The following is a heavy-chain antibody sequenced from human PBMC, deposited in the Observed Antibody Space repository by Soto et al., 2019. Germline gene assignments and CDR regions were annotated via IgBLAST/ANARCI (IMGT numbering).Heavy chain of an antibody. D-gene: IGHD3-9*01. CDR1: GYTFTSYY. CDR3: ATGREYYDILTGYFLDY. Sequence: ASVKVSCKASGYTFTSYYMHWVRQAPGQGLEWMGIINPSGGSTSYAQKFQGRVTMTRDTSTSTVYMELSSLRSEDTAVYYCATGREYYDILTGYFLDYWGQGTLVTVSS. CDR2: INPSGGST. J-gene: IGHJ4*02. V-gene: IGHV1-46*01.